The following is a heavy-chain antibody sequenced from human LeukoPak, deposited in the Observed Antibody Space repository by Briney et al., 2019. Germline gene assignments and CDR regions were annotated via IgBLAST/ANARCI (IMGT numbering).Heavy chain of an antibody. D-gene: IGHD6-19*01. CDR2: IYSGGST. V-gene: IGHV3-66*01. Sequence: PGGSLRLSCAASGFTFSSYAMSWVRQAPGKGLEWVSVIYSGGSTYYADSVKGRFTISRDNSKNTLYLQMNSLRAEDTAVYYCARDRLAVADGYWGQGTLVTVSS. CDR3: ARDRLAVADGY. J-gene: IGHJ4*02. CDR1: GFTFSSYA.